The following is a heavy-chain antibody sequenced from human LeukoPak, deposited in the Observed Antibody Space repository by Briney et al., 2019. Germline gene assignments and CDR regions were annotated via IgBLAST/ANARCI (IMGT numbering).Heavy chain of an antibody. V-gene: IGHV4-59*01. CDR2: IYYSGST. CDR3: ARDSSYFYDSSGYYDY. CDR1: GGSISSYY. J-gene: IGHJ4*02. D-gene: IGHD3-22*01. Sequence: SETLSLTCTVSGGSISSYYWSWIRQPPGKGLEWIGYIYYSGSTNYNPSLKSRVTISVDTSKNQFSLKLSSVTAADTAVYYCARDSSYFYDSSGYYDYWGQGTLVTVSS.